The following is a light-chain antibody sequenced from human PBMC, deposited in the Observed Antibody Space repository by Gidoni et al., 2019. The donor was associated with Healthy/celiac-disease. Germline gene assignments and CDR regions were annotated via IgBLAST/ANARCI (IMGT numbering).Light chain of an antibody. J-gene: IGLJ2*01. CDR3: AAWDDSLSGDVV. CDR1: SSNIGSNY. Sequence: QSVLTQSPSASGTPEQRVTFSCSGSSSNIGSNYVYWYQQPPGTAPTLLIYRNNQRPPGVPDRFSGSKAGTSASLAISGLRSEDEADYHCAAWDDSLSGDVVFGGGTKLTVL. CDR2: RNN. V-gene: IGLV1-47*01.